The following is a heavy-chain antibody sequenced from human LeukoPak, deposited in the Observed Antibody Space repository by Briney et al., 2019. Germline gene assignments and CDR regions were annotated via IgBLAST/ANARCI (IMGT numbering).Heavy chain of an antibody. V-gene: IGHV4-59*01. Sequence: PSETLSLTCTVSGGSISSYYWSWIRQPPGKGLEWIGYVFHSGSTNYNPSLKSRVTISVDTSKNQFSLKLSSVTAADTAVYYCARGSGWYLYWGQGTLVTVSS. CDR2: VFHSGST. J-gene: IGHJ4*02. CDR3: ARGSGWYLY. CDR1: GGSISSYY. D-gene: IGHD6-19*01.